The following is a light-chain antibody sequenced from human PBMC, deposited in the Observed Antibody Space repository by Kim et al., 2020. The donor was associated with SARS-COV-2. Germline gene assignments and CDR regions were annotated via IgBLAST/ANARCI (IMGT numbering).Light chain of an antibody. Sequence: PGKTDRITCGGNNIGSKSVHWYQQKPGQTRVLVIYYDRDRPSGIPERFSGSNSGNTATLTISRVEAGDEADYYCQVWDSSSDHPGVFGTGTKVTVL. CDR1: NIGSKS. CDR3: QVWDSSSDHPGV. CDR2: YDR. V-gene: IGLV3-21*04. J-gene: IGLJ1*01.